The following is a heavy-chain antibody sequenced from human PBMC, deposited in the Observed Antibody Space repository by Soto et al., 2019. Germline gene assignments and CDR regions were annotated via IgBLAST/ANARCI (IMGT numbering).Heavy chain of an antibody. J-gene: IGHJ4*02. V-gene: IGHV4-4*02. CDR3: ARARYSRYDSDY. D-gene: IGHD5-12*01. CDR1: GGSISSSNW. Sequence: SETLSLTCAVSGGSISSSNWWSWVRQPPGKGLEWIGEIYHSGRTNYNPSLKSRVTISVDKSKNQFSLKLSSVPAADTAVYYCARARYSRYDSDYWGQGTLVTVSS. CDR2: IYHSGRT.